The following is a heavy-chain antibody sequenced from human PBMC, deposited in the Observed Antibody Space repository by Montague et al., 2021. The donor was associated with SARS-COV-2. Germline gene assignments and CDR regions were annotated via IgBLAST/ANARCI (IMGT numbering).Heavy chain of an antibody. J-gene: IGHJ4*02. CDR1: GGSISSYY. CDR3: ARGFDY. Sequence: SETLSLTCTVSGGSISSYYWSWIRQPPGKGLEWIGYINYSGSTNYNPSFKSLVTISVYTSKNQFSLMLSSVTAADTAVYSCARGFDYWGQGTLVTVSS. V-gene: IGHV4-59*01. CDR2: INYSGST.